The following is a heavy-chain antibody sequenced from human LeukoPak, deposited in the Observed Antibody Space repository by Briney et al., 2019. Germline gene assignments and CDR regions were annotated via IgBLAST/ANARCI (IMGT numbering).Heavy chain of an antibody. D-gene: IGHD5-12*01. CDR1: GFTFSNYA. Sequence: GGSLRLSCAASGFTFSNYAMSWVRQAPGKRLEWVSYISSSSDSIYYADSVRGRFTISRDNAENSLYLQMSSLRDEDTAVYYCARAMRSGYDYWGQGTLVTVSS. J-gene: IGHJ4*02. CDR3: ARAMRSGYDY. V-gene: IGHV3-48*02. CDR2: ISSSSDSI.